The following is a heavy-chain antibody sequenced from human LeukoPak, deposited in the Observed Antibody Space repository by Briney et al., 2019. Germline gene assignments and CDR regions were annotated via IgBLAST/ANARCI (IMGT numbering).Heavy chain of an antibody. J-gene: IGHJ4*02. D-gene: IGHD3-3*01. CDR3: ARWRGGMGLLNPPYFDY. CDR2: ISGSGGST. Sequence: GGSLRLSCAVSGFTVSSNYMSWVRQSPGKGLEWVSAISGSGGSTYYADSVKGRFTISRDNSKNTLYLQMSSLRVEDTAVYYCARWRGGMGLLNPPYFDYWGLGTLVTVSS. CDR1: GFTVSSNY. V-gene: IGHV3-23*01.